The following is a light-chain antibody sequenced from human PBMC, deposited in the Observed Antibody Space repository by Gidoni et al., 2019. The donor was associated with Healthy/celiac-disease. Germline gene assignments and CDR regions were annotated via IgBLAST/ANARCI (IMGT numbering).Light chain of an antibody. CDR1: QSVSSY. CDR2: EAS. V-gene: IGKV3-11*01. J-gene: IGKJ1*01. CDR3: QQRSNWPWT. Sequence: EIVFTQSPSTLSLSPGERATLSCRASQSVSSYLAWYQQKPGQAPRLLIYEASNRATGIPARFSGSGSGTDFTLTISSLEPEDFAVYYCQQRSNWPWTFAQXTKVEIK.